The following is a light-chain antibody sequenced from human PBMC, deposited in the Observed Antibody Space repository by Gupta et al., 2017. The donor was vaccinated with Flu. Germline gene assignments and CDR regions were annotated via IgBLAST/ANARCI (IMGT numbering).Light chain of an antibody. CDR1: TSSLGDHH. Sequence: PSASGTPGQSITISCSGTTSSLGDHHVYWYLHLPGTAPKLVIYMNAPRPSGVSARFSGSKSGTSASLAIIGLRAADEADYYCATGDSSRDAWVFGGGTKLTVL. CDR2: MNA. CDR3: ATGDSSRDAWV. V-gene: IGLV1-47*01. J-gene: IGLJ3*02.